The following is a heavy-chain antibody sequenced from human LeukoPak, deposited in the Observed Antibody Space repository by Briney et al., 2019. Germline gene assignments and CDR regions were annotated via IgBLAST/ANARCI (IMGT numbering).Heavy chain of an antibody. J-gene: IGHJ4*02. CDR3: ARGQSSLGSPYYFDY. CDR1: GGTFSSYA. Sequence: SVKVSCKASGGTFSSYAISWVRQAPGQGLEWMGGIIPIFGTANYAQKFQGRVTITADESTSTVYMELRSLTSEDTAVYYCARGQSSLGSPYYFDYWGQGTLVTVSS. D-gene: IGHD3-16*01. V-gene: IGHV1-69*13. CDR2: IIPIFGTA.